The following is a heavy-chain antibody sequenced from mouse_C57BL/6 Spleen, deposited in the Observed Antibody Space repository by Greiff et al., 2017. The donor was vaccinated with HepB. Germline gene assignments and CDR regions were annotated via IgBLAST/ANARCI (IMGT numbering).Heavy chain of an antibody. J-gene: IGHJ3*01. CDR3: ARNYGSSYVAY. D-gene: IGHD1-1*01. CDR2: ISSGSSTI. Sequence: EVQVVESGGGLVKPGGSLKLSCAASGFTFSDYGMHWVRQAPEKGLEWVAYISSGSSTIYYADTVKGRFTISRDNAKNTLFLQMTSLRSEDTAMYYCARNYGSSYVAYWGQGTLVTVSA. CDR1: GFTFSDYG. V-gene: IGHV5-17*01.